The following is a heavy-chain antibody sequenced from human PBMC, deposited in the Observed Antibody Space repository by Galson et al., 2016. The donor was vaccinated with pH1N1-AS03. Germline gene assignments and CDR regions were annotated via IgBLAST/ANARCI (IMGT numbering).Heavy chain of an antibody. CDR2: ISPIFGSA. D-gene: IGHD3-10*01. J-gene: IGHJ4*02. CDR3: ARGLTYHFGSGRVF. V-gene: IGHV1-69*06. Sequence: SVKVSCKASGYTFTSYAMHWVRQAPGQRLEWMGGISPIFGSANHARKFQGRVTITADIFTNTAYMELSGLSSEDTAVYYCARGLTYHFGSGRVFWGQGTLVTVSS. CDR1: GYTFTSYA.